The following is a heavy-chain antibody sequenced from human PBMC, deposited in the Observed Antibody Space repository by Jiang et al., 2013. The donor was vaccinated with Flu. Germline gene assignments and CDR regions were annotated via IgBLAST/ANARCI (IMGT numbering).Heavy chain of an antibody. CDR2: IIPIFGTA. D-gene: IGHD2-2*01. J-gene: IGHJ6*02. CDR3: AFSRGVVVAVPAAMPDYYYSGMDV. V-gene: IGHV1-69*01. CDR1: GGTFSSYA. Sequence: SGAEVKKPGSSVKVSCKASGGTFSSYAISWVRQAPGQGLEWMGGIIPIFGTASYAQKFQGRVTITADESTSTAYMELSSLRSEDTAVYYCAFSRGVVVAVPAAMPDYYYSGMDVWGQGTTVTVSS.